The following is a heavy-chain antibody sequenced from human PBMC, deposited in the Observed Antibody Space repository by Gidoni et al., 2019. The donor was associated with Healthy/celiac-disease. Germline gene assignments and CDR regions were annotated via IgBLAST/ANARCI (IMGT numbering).Heavy chain of an antibody. J-gene: IGHJ6*03. Sequence: QVQLQESGPGLVKPSQTLSLTCTVSVVAISSGSYSWSWIRQPAVNGLDAIGCIYTSGRSNYNPSRKSRVTISVDTSKNLVSLNLSSVTAADTAVYYCAIDIRDFYMDFWGKGTTVTVSS. V-gene: IGHV4-61*02. CDR2: IYTSGRS. D-gene: IGHD3-3*01. CDR3: AIDIRDFYMDF. CDR1: VVAISSGSYS.